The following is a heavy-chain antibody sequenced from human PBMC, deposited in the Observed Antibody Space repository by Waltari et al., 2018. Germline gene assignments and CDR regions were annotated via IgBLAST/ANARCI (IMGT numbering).Heavy chain of an antibody. D-gene: IGHD3-16*02. V-gene: IGHV4-4*07. CDR2: IDTSGST. CDR1: GGSLSSYY. Sequence: QVQLQESGPGLVKPSETLSLTCTVSGGSLSSYYWSWLRQPAGKGLGWIGRIDTSGSTNYNPSLKSRVTMSVDTSKNQFSLKLSSVTAADTAVYYCAREGQYYDYVWGSYRWVGFDYWGQGTLVTVSS. CDR3: AREGQYYDYVWGSYRWVGFDY. J-gene: IGHJ4*02.